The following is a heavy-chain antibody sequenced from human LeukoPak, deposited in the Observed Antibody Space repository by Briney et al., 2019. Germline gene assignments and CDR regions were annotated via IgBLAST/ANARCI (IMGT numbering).Heavy chain of an antibody. CDR3: ARGLPTRGSSWFEP. J-gene: IGHJ5*02. CDR2: MNPNTGNR. Sequence: ASVKVSCKASGYTFTSSDINWVRQAAGQGLEWLGWMNPNTGNRAYAPKFQGRVTMTRDTSSSTAYMELSSLTSDDTAVYYCARGLPTRGSSWFEPWGQETLVTVSS. D-gene: IGHD3-10*01. CDR1: GYTFTSSD. V-gene: IGHV1-8*01.